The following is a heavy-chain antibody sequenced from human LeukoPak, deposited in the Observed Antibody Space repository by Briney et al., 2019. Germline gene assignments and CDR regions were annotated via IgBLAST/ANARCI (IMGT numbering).Heavy chain of an antibody. CDR3: ASEWRYDYVWGSYRFTGDAFDI. CDR2: IKQDGSEK. V-gene: IGHV3-7*01. CDR1: GFTFSSYW. D-gene: IGHD3-16*02. J-gene: IGHJ3*02. Sequence: QSGGSLRLSCAASGFTFSSYWMSWVRQAPGKGLEWVANIKQDGSEKYYVDSVKGRFTISRDNAKNSLYLQMNSLRAEDTAVYYCASEWRYDYVWGSYRFTGDAFDIWGQGTMVTVSS.